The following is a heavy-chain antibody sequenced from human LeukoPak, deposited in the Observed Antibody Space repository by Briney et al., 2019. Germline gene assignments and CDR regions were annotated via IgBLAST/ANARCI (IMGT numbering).Heavy chain of an antibody. D-gene: IGHD5-18*01. CDR3: ARTRGYSYGPPFDF. Sequence: PGESLRISCKGFGYRFTNYWIGWVRQMPGKGLEWMGIIYPSDSYTNYSPSFQGHVTISADKSITIAYLQWSSLKASDTAMYYCARTRGYSYGPPFDFWGQGTLVTVSS. CDR1: GYRFTNYW. CDR2: IYPSDSYT. J-gene: IGHJ4*02. V-gene: IGHV5-10-1*01.